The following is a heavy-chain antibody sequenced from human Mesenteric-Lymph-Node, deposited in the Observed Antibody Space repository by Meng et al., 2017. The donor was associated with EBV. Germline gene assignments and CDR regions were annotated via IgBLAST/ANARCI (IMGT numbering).Heavy chain of an antibody. CDR2: ISQDGSIT. D-gene: IGHD1/OR15-1a*01. CDR1: GFRFSDYS. J-gene: IGHJ4*02. Sequence: EVKPVEAGGGLVQPGGYLRLSCEASGFRFSDYSMVWVRQAPGKGLVWVSYISQDGSITSYVDSVKGRFTISRDNSKNTLFIQMNNLRVDDTAVYYCVRGPWNNWGQGTLVTVSS. V-gene: IGHV3-74*01. CDR3: VRGPWNN.